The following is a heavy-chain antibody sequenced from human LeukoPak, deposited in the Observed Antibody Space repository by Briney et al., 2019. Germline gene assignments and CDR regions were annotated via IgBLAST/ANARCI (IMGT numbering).Heavy chain of an antibody. V-gene: IGHV1-18*01. J-gene: IGHJ4*02. Sequence: ASVKVSCKTSGYTFNSYYINWVRQAPGQGLEWMGWISAYNGNTNYAQKLQGRVTMTTDTSTSTAYMELRSLRSDDTAVYYCARDLSKVATYYYDSSGYYQFDYWGQGTLVTVSS. CDR3: ARDLSKVATYYYDSSGYYQFDY. CDR1: GYTFNSYY. CDR2: ISAYNGNT. D-gene: IGHD3-22*01.